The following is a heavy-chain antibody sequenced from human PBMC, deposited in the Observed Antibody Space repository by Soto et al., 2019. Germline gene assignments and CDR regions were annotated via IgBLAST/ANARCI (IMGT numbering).Heavy chain of an antibody. CDR2: ISSSGSTI. Sequence: PGGSLRLSCAASGFTFSDYYMSWIRQAPGKGLEWVSYISSSGSTIYYADSVKGRFTISRDNAKNSLYLQMNSLRAEDTAVYYCARLYWRELPTPFDYWGQGTLVTVSS. CDR1: GFTFSDYY. V-gene: IGHV3-11*01. J-gene: IGHJ4*02. D-gene: IGHD2-15*01. CDR3: ARLYWRELPTPFDY.